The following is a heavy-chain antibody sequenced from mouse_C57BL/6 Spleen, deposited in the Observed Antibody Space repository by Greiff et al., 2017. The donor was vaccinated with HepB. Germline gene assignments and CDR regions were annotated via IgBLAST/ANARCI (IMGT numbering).Heavy chain of an antibody. Sequence: QVQLKQPGAELVMPGASVKLSCKASGYTFTSYWMHWVKQRPGQGLEWIGEIDPSDSYTNYNQKFKGKSTLTVDKSSSTAYMQLSSLTSEDSAVYYCARRYYGSSLFDYWGQGTTLTVSS. V-gene: IGHV1-69*01. CDR1: GYTFTSYW. J-gene: IGHJ2*01. CDR2: IDPSDSYT. CDR3: ARRYYGSSLFDY. D-gene: IGHD1-1*01.